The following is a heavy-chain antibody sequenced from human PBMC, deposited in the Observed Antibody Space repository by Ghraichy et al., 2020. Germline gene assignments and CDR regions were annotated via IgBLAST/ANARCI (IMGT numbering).Heavy chain of an antibody. J-gene: IGHJ4*02. Sequence: GGSLRLSCAASGFTFSSYSMSWVRQAPGKGLEWISAISGSGGSTYYADSMKGRFNISRNNSKHTLYLQMNSLRAEETAVYYCAKRDGSGWPLGFVDYWGQGTLVTVSS. V-gene: IGHV3-23*01. D-gene: IGHD6-19*01. CDR2: ISGSGGST. CDR3: AKRDGSGWPLGFVDY. CDR1: GFTFSSYS.